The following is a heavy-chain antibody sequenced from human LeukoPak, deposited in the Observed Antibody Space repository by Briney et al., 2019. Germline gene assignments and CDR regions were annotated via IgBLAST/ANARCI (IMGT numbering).Heavy chain of an antibody. CDR2: IIPIFGTA. CDR1: GGTFSSYA. CDR3: AVHPGYCSSTSCFYYYYYMDV. J-gene: IGHJ6*03. D-gene: IGHD2-2*01. V-gene: IGHV1-69*13. Sequence: SVKVSCKASGGTFSSYAISWVRQAPGQGLEWMGGIIPIFGTANYAQKFQGRVTITADESTSTAYMELSSLRSEDTAVYYCAVHPGYCSSTSCFYYYYYMDVWGKGTTVTVSS.